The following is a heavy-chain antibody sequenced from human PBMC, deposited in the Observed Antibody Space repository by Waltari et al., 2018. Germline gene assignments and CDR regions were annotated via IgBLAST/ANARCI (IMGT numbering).Heavy chain of an antibody. J-gene: IGHJ4*02. D-gene: IGHD3-22*01. CDR1: GYTLTELS. Sequence: QVQLVQSGAEVKKPGASVKVSCKVSGYTLTELSMHWVRQAPGNGLEWMGGFDPEDGETIYAQKFQGRVTMTEDTSTDTAYMELSSLRSEDTAVYYCATFGYDSSGYTRKPDYWGQGTLVTVSS. CDR2: FDPEDGET. V-gene: IGHV1-24*01. CDR3: ATFGYDSSGYTRKPDY.